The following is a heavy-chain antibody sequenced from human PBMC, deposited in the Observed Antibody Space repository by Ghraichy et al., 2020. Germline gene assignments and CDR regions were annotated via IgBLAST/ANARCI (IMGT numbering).Heavy chain of an antibody. J-gene: IGHJ4*02. Sequence: SVKVSCKASGGTFSSYAISWVRQAPGQGLEWMGGIIPIFGTANYAQKFQGRVTITADKSTSTAYMELSSLRSEDTAVYYCARGSKRWLPKLDFDYWGQGTLVTVSS. D-gene: IGHD5-24*01. V-gene: IGHV1-69*06. CDR3: ARGSKRWLPKLDFDY. CDR2: IIPIFGTA. CDR1: GGTFSSYA.